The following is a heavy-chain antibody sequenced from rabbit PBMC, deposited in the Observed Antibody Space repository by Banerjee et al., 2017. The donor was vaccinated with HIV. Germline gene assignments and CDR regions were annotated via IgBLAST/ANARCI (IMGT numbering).Heavy chain of an antibody. CDR1: GFSFSSSYW. D-gene: IGHD2-1*01. CDR3: ARDEAYDDYDYFNL. V-gene: IGHV1S45*01. Sequence: EEYGGDLVQPEGSLTLTCTASGFSFSSSYWICWVRQAPGKGLEWIGCIYTGSSGTFYATWAKGRFTISKTSSTTVTLQMTSLTAADTATYFCARDEAYDDYDYFNLWGPGTLVTVS. CDR2: IYTGSSGT. J-gene: IGHJ4*01.